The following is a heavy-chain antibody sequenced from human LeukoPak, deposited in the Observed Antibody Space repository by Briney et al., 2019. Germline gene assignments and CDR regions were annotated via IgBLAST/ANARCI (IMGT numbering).Heavy chain of an antibody. D-gene: IGHD3-22*01. J-gene: IGHJ4*02. CDR1: GFTFSSYW. CDR3: ARYGGDSSGYYYGYFDY. Sequence: GGSLRLSCAASGFTFSSYWMSWVRQAPGKGLEWVANIKRDGSEKYYVDSVKGRFTISRDNAKNSLYQQMNSLRVEDTAVYYCARYGGDSSGYYYGYFDYWGQGTLVTVSS. V-gene: IGHV3-7*01. CDR2: IKRDGSEK.